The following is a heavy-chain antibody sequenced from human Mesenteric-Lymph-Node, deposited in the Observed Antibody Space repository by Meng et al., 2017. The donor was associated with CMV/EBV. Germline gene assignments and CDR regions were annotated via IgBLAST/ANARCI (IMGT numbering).Heavy chain of an antibody. D-gene: IGHD2-2*01. Sequence: GSLRLSCTVSGGSIRSHYWSWIRQPLGKGLEWVGYIYYSGSTNYNPSLKSRVTISVDTSRNQFSLKLSSVTAADTAVYYCASHHCSSTSCYPPGGNYYYYGMDVWGQGTTVTVSS. CDR1: GGSIRSHY. J-gene: IGHJ6*02. CDR3: ASHHCSSTSCYPPGGNYYYYGMDV. CDR2: IYYSGST. V-gene: IGHV4-59*08.